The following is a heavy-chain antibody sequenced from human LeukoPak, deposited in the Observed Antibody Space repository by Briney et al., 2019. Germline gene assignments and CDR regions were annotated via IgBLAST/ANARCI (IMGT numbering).Heavy chain of an antibody. CDR1: GYIFTSYD. CDR3: ARGLDAYCGGDCYFFDY. D-gene: IGHD2-21*02. Sequence: ASVKVSCKASGYIFTSYDINWVRQATGQGLEWMGWMNPNSGNTGYAQKFQGRVTMTRNTSISTAYMELSSLRSEDTAVYYCARGLDAYCGGDCYFFDYWGQGTLVTVSS. CDR2: MNPNSGNT. V-gene: IGHV1-8*01. J-gene: IGHJ4*02.